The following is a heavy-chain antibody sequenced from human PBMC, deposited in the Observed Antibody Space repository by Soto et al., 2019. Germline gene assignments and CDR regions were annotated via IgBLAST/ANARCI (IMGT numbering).Heavy chain of an antibody. J-gene: IGHJ6*02. CDR2: IDASDACN. V-gene: IGHV5-10-1*01. CDR1: GYSFTSYL. Sequence: PGESPKISRKGSGYSFTSYLISLVRQMPGKGLGVMRRIDASDACNNDGPANHGYVTISADKSIRTALLKWSSRNASDTALYCGARLENNYNYYGMDDWGQGTTVTVSS. CDR3: ARLENNYNYYGMDD.